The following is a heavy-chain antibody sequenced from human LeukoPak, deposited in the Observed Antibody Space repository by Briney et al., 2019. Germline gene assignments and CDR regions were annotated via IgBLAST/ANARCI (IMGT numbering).Heavy chain of an antibody. Sequence: SETLSLTCAVYGGSFSGYYWSWIRKPPGKGLEWIGEINHSGSTNYNPSLKSRVTISVDTSKNQFSLKLSSVTAADTAVYYCARGWSSSWTWEAFDIWGQGTMVTVSS. J-gene: IGHJ3*02. D-gene: IGHD6-13*01. CDR3: ARGWSSSWTWEAFDI. V-gene: IGHV4-34*01. CDR2: INHSGST. CDR1: GGSFSGYY.